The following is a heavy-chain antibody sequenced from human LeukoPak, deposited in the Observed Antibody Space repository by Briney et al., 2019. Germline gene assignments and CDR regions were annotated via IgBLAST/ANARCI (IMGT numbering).Heavy chain of an antibody. CDR3: PRGSNWGTYYYYYMDV. V-gene: IGHV4-34*01. D-gene: IGHD7-27*01. J-gene: IGHJ6*03. CDR1: GGSFSGYY. Sequence: NPSETLSLTCAVYGGSFSGYYWSWIRQPPGKGLEWIGEINHSGSTNYNPSLKSRVTISVDTSKNQFSLKLSSVTAADTAVYYCPRGSNWGTYYYYYMDVWGKGTTVTVSS. CDR2: INHSGST.